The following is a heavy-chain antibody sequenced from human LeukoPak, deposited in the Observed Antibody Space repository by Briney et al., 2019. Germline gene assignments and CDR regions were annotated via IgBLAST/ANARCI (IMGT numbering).Heavy chain of an antibody. CDR2: IYSGGST. CDR1: GFTVSSDY. CDR3: VRNWFDP. Sequence: GALRLSCAASGFTVSSDYMSWVRQAPGKGLEWVSVIYSGGSTYYADSVKGRFTISRDKSKNTVYLQMNSLRFEDTAMYYCVRNWFDPWGQGTLVTVSS. V-gene: IGHV3-53*05. J-gene: IGHJ5*02.